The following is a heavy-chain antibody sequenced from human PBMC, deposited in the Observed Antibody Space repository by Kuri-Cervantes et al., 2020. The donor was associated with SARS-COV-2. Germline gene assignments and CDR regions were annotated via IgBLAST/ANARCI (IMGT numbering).Heavy chain of an antibody. CDR3: AKDRVGVQDF. CDR1: GFTFSSYG. CDR2: ISYDGSNK. J-gene: IGHJ4*02. V-gene: IGHV3-30*18. D-gene: IGHD2-21*01. Sequence: GESLKISCAASGFTFSSYGMHWVRQAPGKGLEWVAVISYDGSNKYYADSVKGRFTISRDNSKNTLYLHMKSLRSEDTAMYYCAKDRVGVQDFWGQGTLVTASS.